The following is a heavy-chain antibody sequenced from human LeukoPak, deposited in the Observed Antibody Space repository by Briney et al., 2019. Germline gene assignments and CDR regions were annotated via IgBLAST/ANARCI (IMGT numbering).Heavy chain of an antibody. CDR2: ISWNSGSI. V-gene: IGHV3-9*01. J-gene: IGHJ4*02. Sequence: PGRSLRLSCAASGFTFDDYAMHWVRQAPGKGLEWVSGISWNSGSIGYADSVKGRFTISRDNAKNSLYLQMNSLRAEDTAVYYCARDAKLSGYYMFDYWGQGTLVTVSS. CDR3: ARDAKLSGYYMFDY. D-gene: IGHD3-22*01. CDR1: GFTFDDYA.